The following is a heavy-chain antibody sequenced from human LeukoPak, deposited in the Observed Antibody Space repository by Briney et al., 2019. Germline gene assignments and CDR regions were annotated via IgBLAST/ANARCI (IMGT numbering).Heavy chain of an antibody. CDR2: IKSKTDGATT. Sequence: GGSLRLSCEVSGFTFTSHAMTWVRQAPGKGLEWVGRIKSKTDGATTDYAAPVKGRFSISRDDSKNTLYLQMNSLKTEDTAVYHCTTVYGYCSSTSCSGGWGQGTLVTVSS. D-gene: IGHD2-2*01. J-gene: IGHJ4*02. CDR3: TTVYGYCSSTSCSGG. CDR1: GFTFTSHA. V-gene: IGHV3-15*01.